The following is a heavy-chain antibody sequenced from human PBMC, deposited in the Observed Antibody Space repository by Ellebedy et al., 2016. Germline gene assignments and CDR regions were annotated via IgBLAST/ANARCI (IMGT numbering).Heavy chain of an antibody. CDR1: GFTFTSYA. CDR3: ATGGDYYGSGSIFDY. Sequence: ASVKVSCKASGFTFTSYAMHRVRQAPGQRLEWMGWIKAGNGNTKYSQKFQGRVTITRDTSASTAYMELSSLRSEDTAVYYCATGGDYYGSGSIFDYWGKGTLVTVSS. J-gene: IGHJ4*02. V-gene: IGHV1-3*01. D-gene: IGHD3-10*01. CDR2: IKAGNGNT.